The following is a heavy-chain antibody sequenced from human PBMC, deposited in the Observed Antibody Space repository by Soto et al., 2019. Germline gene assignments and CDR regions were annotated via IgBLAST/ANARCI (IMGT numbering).Heavy chain of an antibody. J-gene: IGHJ4*02. Sequence: LRLSCVASGFTFSSFSINWVRQAPGKGLDWVSSLSGDASHIYYAESVKGRFTTSRDNAKNSLFLQMHSLRAEDTAVYYCARLTGITRSPYDWGRGTLVTVSS. CDR1: GFTFSSFS. V-gene: IGHV3-21*01. CDR3: ARLTGITRSPYD. D-gene: IGHD1-7*01. CDR2: LSGDASHI.